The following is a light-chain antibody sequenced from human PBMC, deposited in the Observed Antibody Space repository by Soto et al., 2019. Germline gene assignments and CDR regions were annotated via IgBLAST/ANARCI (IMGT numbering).Light chain of an antibody. CDR1: SSDLGNHNL. V-gene: IGLV2-23*01. CDR3: CSYAGRSTWV. CDR2: EAS. Sequence: QSALTQPASVSGSPGQSITISCTGTSSDLGNHNLVSWYQQYPGKAPTLMIYEASQRPSGVSHRFSGSKSGNTASLTISGLQTEYEGNYYCCSYAGRSTWVFCGGTKLTVL. J-gene: IGLJ3*02.